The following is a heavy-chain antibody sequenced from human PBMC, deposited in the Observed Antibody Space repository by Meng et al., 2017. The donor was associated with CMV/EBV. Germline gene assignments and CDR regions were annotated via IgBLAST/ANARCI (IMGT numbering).Heavy chain of an antibody. CDR1: GSGFIFSNLW. Sequence: EVELVESGGGWVKPGGSLRGACTGSGSGFIFSNLWINWVRQAPGKGLEWVGRIKSKFDGETTDYAAPVKGRFTISRDDSRNTLYLYMNSLKTEDTAVYYCTTDRPRSGGKTHDYWGQGTLVTVSS. CDR2: IKSKFDGETT. CDR3: TTDRPRSGGKTHDY. D-gene: IGHD4-23*01. V-gene: IGHV3-15*01. J-gene: IGHJ4*02.